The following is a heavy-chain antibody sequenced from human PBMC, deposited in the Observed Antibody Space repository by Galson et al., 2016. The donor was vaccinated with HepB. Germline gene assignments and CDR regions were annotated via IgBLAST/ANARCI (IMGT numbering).Heavy chain of an antibody. D-gene: IGHD3-10*02. CDR1: GFTYSSYW. J-gene: IGHJ3*02. Sequence: LRLSCAASGFTYSSYWMHWVRQAPGRGLDWVSRINNDGSSSTYADSVKGRFTISRDNAKNTLYLQMNSLRAEDTTVYYCVRDMYGGYFAFDIWGQGTMVTVSS. CDR3: VRDMYGGYFAFDI. V-gene: IGHV3-74*01. CDR2: INNDGSSS.